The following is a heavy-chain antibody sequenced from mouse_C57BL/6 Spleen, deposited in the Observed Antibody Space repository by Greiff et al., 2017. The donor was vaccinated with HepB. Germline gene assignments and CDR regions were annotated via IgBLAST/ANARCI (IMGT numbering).Heavy chain of an antibody. Sequence: VQLQQSGPGLVKPSQSLSLTCSVTGYSITSGYYWNWIRQFPGNKLEWMGYISYDGSNNYNPSLKNRISITRDTSKNQFFLKLNSVTTEDTATYYCARGGYYSNRGDYWGQGTSVTVSS. V-gene: IGHV3-6*01. CDR1: GYSITSGYY. CDR3: ARGGYYSNRGDY. CDR2: ISYDGSN. J-gene: IGHJ4*01. D-gene: IGHD2-5*01.